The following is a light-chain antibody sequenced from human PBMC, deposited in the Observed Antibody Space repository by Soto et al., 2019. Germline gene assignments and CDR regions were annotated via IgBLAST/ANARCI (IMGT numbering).Light chain of an antibody. V-gene: IGLV2-18*01. J-gene: IGLJ1*01. CDR3: SLYTSENTYV. Sequence: QSVLTQPPSVSGSPGRSVTISCTGTSTXFXXYXRFSXYQQPRGTAPKLIIYDASNRPSGVPGRFSGSKSGNTASPTISGLQAAAEAVYYCSLYTSENTYVFGTGTKVTVL. CDR1: STXFXXYXR. CDR2: DAS.